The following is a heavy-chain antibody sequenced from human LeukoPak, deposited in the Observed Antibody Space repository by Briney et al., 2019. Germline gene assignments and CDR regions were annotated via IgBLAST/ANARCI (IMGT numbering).Heavy chain of an antibody. V-gene: IGHV4-39*07. CDR2: IFYSGST. CDR1: GDSMNSSNSY. Sequence: SSETLSLTCTVSGDSMNSSNSYWGWVRQPPGKGLEWIATIFYSGSTFYNPSLKSRVTISLDTSKTQFSLRLRSVTAADTAVYYCARVFRSSHFDYWGQGTLVTVSS. J-gene: IGHJ4*02. CDR3: ARVFRSSHFDY.